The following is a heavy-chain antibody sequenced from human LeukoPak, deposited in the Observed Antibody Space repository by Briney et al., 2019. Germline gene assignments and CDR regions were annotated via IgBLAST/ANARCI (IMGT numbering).Heavy chain of an antibody. CDR2: FDPEDGET. CDR1: GYTLTELS. D-gene: IGHD2-2*01. CDR3: ATAPRYCSSTSCYDPQFDY. V-gene: IGHV1-24*01. J-gene: IGHJ4*02. Sequence: VASVKVSCKVSGYTLTELSMHWVRQAPGKRLEWMGGFDPEDGETIYAQKFQGRVTMTEDTSTDTAYMELSSLRSEDTAVYYCATAPRYCSSTSCYDPQFDYWGQGTLVTVSS.